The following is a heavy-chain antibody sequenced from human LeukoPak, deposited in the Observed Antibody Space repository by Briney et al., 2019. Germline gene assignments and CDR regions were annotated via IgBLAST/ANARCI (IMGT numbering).Heavy chain of an antibody. CDR2: IYHSGSP. CDR1: AYSISSGYY. J-gene: IGHJ3*02. D-gene: IGHD3/OR15-3a*01. V-gene: IGHV4-38-2*02. CDR3: ARDWTTLDAFDI. Sequence: SETLSPTCTVSAYSISSGYYWGWIRQPPGKGLEWIGSIYHSGSPYYNPSLKSRVTMSVDTSKNQFSLKLSSVTAADTAVYYCARDWTTLDAFDIWGQGTMVTVSS.